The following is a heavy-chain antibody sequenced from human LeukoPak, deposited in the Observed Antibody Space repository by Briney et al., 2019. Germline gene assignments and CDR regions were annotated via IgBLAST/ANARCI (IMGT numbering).Heavy chain of an antibody. V-gene: IGHV1-18*01. D-gene: IGHD6-19*01. Sequence: ASVKVSCKASGYTFTSYGISWVRQAPGQGLEWMGWISAYNGNTNYAQKLQGRVTMTTDTSTSTAYMELRSLRSDDTAVYYCARDRGGGYSTGWQRIDSWGQGTLVTVSS. CDR1: GYTFTSYG. J-gene: IGHJ4*02. CDR3: ARDRGGGYSTGWQRIDS. CDR2: ISAYNGNT.